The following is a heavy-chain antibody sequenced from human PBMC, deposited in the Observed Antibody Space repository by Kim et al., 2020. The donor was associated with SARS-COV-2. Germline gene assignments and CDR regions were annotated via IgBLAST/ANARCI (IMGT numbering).Heavy chain of an antibody. CDR2: IYYSGST. D-gene: IGHD1-7*01. V-gene: IGHV4-39*01. Sequence: SETLSLSCSVFGGSISGTSYYWGWIRRPPGMGLEWIGSIYYSGSTYYNPSLASRVTMSVDTSENQFSLKLSSVTAADTAMYYCARHYWGSSWNYIELDVWGQGTTVTVSS. CDR1: GGSISGTSYY. J-gene: IGHJ6*02. CDR3: ARHYWGSSWNYIELDV.